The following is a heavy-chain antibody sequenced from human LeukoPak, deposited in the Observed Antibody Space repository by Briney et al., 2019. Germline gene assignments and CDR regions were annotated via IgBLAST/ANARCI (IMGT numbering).Heavy chain of an antibody. Sequence: PGGSLRLSCAASGFVFSNNWTYWVRQAPGRGLVWVSRINSDGSSIVYADSVKGRFTISRDNAKNTLFLQMNSLTVEDTAMYYCVKDLNWGSTDYWGQGTLVTVSS. CDR3: VKDLNWGSTDY. CDR2: INSDGSSI. CDR1: GFVFSNNW. V-gene: IGHV3-74*01. D-gene: IGHD7-27*01. J-gene: IGHJ4*02.